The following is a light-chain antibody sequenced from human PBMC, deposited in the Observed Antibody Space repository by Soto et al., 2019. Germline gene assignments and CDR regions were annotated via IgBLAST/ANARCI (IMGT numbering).Light chain of an antibody. CDR3: QQYGSSPLT. CDR2: GAS. CDR1: QSVSSSY. V-gene: IGKV3-20*01. J-gene: IGKJ4*01. Sequence: RATHSCRPSQSVSSSYLAWYQQKPGQAPRLLIYGASSRATGIPDRFSCSGSGTDFTLTISRLEPEDFAVYYCQQYGSSPLTFGGGTKVDIK.